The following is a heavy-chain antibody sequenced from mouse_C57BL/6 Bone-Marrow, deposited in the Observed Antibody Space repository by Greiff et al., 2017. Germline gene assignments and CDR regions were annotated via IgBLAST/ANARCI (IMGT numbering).Heavy chain of an antibody. CDR2: ISYDGSN. Sequence: EVKLQESGPGLVKPSQSLSLTCSVTGYSITSGYYWNWIRQFPGNKLEWMGYISYDGSNNYNPSLKNRISITRDTSKNQFFLKLNSVTTEDTATYYCARVAITTVVAPYYYAMDYWGQGTSVTVSS. J-gene: IGHJ4*01. CDR3: ARVAITTVVAPYYYAMDY. V-gene: IGHV3-6*01. D-gene: IGHD1-1*01. CDR1: GYSITSGYY.